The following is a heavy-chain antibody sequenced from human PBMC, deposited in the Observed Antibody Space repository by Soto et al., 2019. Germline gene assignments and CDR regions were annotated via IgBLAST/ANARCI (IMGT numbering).Heavy chain of an antibody. D-gene: IGHD3-10*01. CDR2: ISYTETT. Sequence: QLQLQESGPGLVKPSETLSLTCSVSRGSIRSGSYYWAWIRQTPGKGLAWIATISYTETTYYNPSLKSRVAISVDLSKNQFSLRLNSMTAADTAVYYCVSRPIFGFPYGPFDYWGQGALVTVSS. J-gene: IGHJ4*02. V-gene: IGHV4-39*01. CDR3: VSRPIFGFPYGPFDY. CDR1: RGSIRSGSYY.